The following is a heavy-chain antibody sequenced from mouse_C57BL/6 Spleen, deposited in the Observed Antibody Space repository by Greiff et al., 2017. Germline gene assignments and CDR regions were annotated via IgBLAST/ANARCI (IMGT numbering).Heavy chain of an antibody. D-gene: IGHD1-1*01. CDR2: IHPSDGDT. CDR1: GYTFTSYW. Sequence: QVQLQQSGAELVKPGASVKVSCKASGYTFTSYWMHWVKQRPGQGLEWIGGIHPSDGDTNYNQKFKGKATLTVDKSSSTAYMQLSSLTSEDSAVYYCAIPKIPYGSPYAYWGQGTLVTVSA. CDR3: AIPKIPYGSPYAY. J-gene: IGHJ3*01. V-gene: IGHV1-74*01.